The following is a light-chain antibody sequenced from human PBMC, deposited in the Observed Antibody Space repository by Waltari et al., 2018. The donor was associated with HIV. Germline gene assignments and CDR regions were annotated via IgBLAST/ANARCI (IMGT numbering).Light chain of an antibody. J-gene: IGLJ2*01. Sequence: QSALTQPAFVSGSPGQSIPIPCTGTSSDVGGFNDVPWYQQHPGKAPKLMIYGVSNRPSGVSNRFSGSKSGNTASLTISGLQAEDEADYYCSSYTSSSTQVFGGGTKLTVL. CDR3: SSYTSSSTQV. CDR1: SSDVGGFND. CDR2: GVS. V-gene: IGLV2-14*01.